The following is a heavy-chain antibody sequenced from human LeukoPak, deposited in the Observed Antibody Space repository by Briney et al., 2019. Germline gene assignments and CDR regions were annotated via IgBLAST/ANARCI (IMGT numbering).Heavy chain of an antibody. Sequence: ASVKVSCKASGYSSTSCDINWVRQASGQGLEWMGWMNPHSGHTGYAQNFQGRVSITRDTSISTAYMELSSLTSEDTAVYFCARDMRGAAAADDAFDIWGQGTMVTVSS. V-gene: IGHV1-8*01. CDR3: ARDMRGAAAADDAFDI. CDR1: GYSSTSCD. CDR2: MNPHSGHT. J-gene: IGHJ3*02. D-gene: IGHD6-13*01.